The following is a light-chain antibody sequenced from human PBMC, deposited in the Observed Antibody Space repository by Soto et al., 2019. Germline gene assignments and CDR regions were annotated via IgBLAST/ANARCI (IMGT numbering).Light chain of an antibody. V-gene: IGKV3-15*01. CDR1: QGVSSN. CDR3: QQYNNWPRT. J-gene: IGKJ1*01. Sequence: DIVMTQSPATLSVSPGERATLSCRASQGVSSNLAWYQQKPGQAPRLLMYGASTRATGIPARFSRSGSGTEFTLTISSLQSEDFAVYYCQQYNNWPRTFGQGTKVEIK. CDR2: GAS.